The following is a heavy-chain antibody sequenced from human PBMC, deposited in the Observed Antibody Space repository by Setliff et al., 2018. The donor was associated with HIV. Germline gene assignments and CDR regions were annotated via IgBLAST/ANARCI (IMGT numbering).Heavy chain of an antibody. CDR1: GYTFTNYY. J-gene: IGHJ4*02. D-gene: IGHD2-21*02. CDR3: ASPTAIPH. V-gene: IGHV1-46*01. Sequence: ASVKVSCKASGYTFTNYYMHWVRQAPGQGLEWMGIIYPGGARRSYAQKFQGRVTMTWDTSASTAYMELSSLRPEDTAVYYCASPTAIPHWGQGTLVTVSS. CDR2: IYPGGARR.